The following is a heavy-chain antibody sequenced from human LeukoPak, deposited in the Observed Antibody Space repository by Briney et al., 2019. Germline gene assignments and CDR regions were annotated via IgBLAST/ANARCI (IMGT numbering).Heavy chain of an antibody. CDR1: GFTFSSYW. V-gene: IGHV3-74*01. J-gene: IGHJ4*02. D-gene: IGHD2-2*02. CDR3: ARDSSYRSSTSCYNYFDY. Sequence: PGGSLRLSCAASGFTFSSYWMHWVRQAPGKGLVWVSRINGDGSSTTYADSVKGRFTISRDNAKNTLYLQMNSLRAEDTAVYYCARDSSYRSSTSCYNYFDYWGQGNLVTVSS. CDR2: INGDGSST.